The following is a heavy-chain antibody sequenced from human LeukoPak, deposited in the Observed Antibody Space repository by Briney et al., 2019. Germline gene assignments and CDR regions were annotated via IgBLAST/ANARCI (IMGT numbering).Heavy chain of an antibody. Sequence: SETLSLTCTVIGGSISSYYWSWIRQPPGKGLEWIGYIYYSGSTNYNPSLKSRVTISVDTSKNQSSLKLSSVTAADTAVYYCARQGGGWLIDYWGQGTLVTVSS. CDR1: GGSISSYY. CDR2: IYYSGST. V-gene: IGHV4-59*08. CDR3: ARQGGGWLIDY. D-gene: IGHD6-19*01. J-gene: IGHJ4*02.